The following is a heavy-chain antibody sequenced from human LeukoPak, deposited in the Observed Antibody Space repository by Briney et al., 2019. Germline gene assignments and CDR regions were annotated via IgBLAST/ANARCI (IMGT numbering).Heavy chain of an antibody. D-gene: IGHD3-10*01. J-gene: IGHJ4*02. CDR3: TRHADYLSYYVDY. CDR1: GFTFSGSA. Sequence: PGGSLRLSCAASGFTFSGSAMHWVRQASGKGLEWVGRIRSKANSYATAYAASVKGRFTISRDDSKNTAYLQMNSLKTEDTAVYYCTRHADYLSYYVDYWGQGTLVTVSS. V-gene: IGHV3-73*01. CDR2: IRSKANSYAT.